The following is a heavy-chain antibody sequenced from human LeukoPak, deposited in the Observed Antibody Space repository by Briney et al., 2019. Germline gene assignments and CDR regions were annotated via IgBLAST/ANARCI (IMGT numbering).Heavy chain of an antibody. D-gene: IGHD3-22*01. CDR1: GGTFSSYA. CDR2: IIPIFGTA. V-gene: IGHV1-69*13. J-gene: IGHJ4*02. Sequence: SVKVSCKASGGTFSSYAISWVRQAPEQGLEWMGGIIPIFGTANYAQKFQGRVTITADESTSTAYMELSSLRSEDTAVYYCARAPPLPPYYYDSSGYGWDPQFDYWGQGTLVTVSS. CDR3: ARAPPLPPYYYDSSGYGWDPQFDY.